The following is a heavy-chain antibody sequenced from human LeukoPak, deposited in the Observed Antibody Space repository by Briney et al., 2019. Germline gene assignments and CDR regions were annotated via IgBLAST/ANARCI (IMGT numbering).Heavy chain of an antibody. J-gene: IGHJ4*02. V-gene: IGHV3-23*01. Sequence: GGSLRLSCAASGFTFSSYGMSWVRQAPGKGLEWVSAISGSGGSTYYADSVKGRFTISRDNSKNTLYLQMNSLRAEDTAVYYCARSMIVVFNYFDYWGQGTLVTVSS. CDR2: ISGSGGST. CDR3: ARSMIVVFNYFDY. CDR1: GFTFSSYG. D-gene: IGHD3-22*01.